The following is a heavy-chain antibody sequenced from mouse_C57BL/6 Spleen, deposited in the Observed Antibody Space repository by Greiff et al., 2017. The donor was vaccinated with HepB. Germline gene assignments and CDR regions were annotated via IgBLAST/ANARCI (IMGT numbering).Heavy chain of an antibody. D-gene: IGHD2-3*01. CDR2: ISSGGSYT. Sequence: EVKLMESGGDLVKPGGSLKLSCAASGFTFSSYGMSWVRQTPDKRLEWVATISSGGSYTYYPDSVKGRFTISRDNAKNTLYLQMSSLKSEDTAMYYCARLYDGYTYAMDYWGQGTSVTVSS. J-gene: IGHJ4*01. CDR1: GFTFSSYG. V-gene: IGHV5-6*01. CDR3: ARLYDGYTYAMDY.